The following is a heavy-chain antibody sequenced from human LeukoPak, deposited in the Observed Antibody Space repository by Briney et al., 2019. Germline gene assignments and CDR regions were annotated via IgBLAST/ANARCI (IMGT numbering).Heavy chain of an antibody. CDR2: IKQDGSDK. CDR3: ARVEYYYDSSGQYYFDY. Sequence: GGSLRLSCAASGLTFSNCWMSWVRQAPGKGLEWVANIKQDGSDKYYVDSVKGRFTISRDNAKNSLYLQMNSLRAEDRAVYYCARVEYYYDSSGQYYFDYWGQGTLVTVSS. V-gene: IGHV3-7*01. D-gene: IGHD3-22*01. CDR1: GLTFSNCW. J-gene: IGHJ4*02.